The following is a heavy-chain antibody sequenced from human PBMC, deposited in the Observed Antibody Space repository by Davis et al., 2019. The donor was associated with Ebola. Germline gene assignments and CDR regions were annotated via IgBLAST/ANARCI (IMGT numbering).Heavy chain of an antibody. J-gene: IGHJ6*03. CDR2: IDPSDSYT. V-gene: IGHV5-10-1*01. D-gene: IGHD4-17*01. Sequence: PGGSLRLSCKGSGYSFTSYWISWVRQMPGKGLEWMGRIDPSDSYTNYSPSFQGHVTISADKSISTAYLQWSSLKASDTAMYYCATTTVTIHFYYYYYMDVWGKGTTVTVSS. CDR3: ATTTVTIHFYYYYYMDV. CDR1: GYSFTSYW.